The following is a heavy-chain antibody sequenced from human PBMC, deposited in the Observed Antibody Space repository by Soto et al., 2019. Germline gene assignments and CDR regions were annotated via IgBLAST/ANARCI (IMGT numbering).Heavy chain of an antibody. CDR2: IIPIFGTA. D-gene: IGHD3-22*01. CDR1: GGTFSSYA. CDR3: ARNLIRDSAYYDSSGYYFGAFDI. Sequence: QVQLVQSGAEVKKPGSSVKVSCKASGGTFSSYAISWVRQAPGQGLEWMGGIIPIFGTANYAQKFQGRVTITADESTSTAYMELSSLRSEDTAVYYCARNLIRDSAYYDSSGYYFGAFDIWGQGTMVTVSS. V-gene: IGHV1-69*01. J-gene: IGHJ3*02.